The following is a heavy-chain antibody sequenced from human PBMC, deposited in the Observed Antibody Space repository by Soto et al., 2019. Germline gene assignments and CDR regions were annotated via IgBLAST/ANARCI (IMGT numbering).Heavy chain of an antibody. J-gene: IGHJ4*02. CDR3: ASYNWPDTSDY. D-gene: IGHD1-20*01. CDR2: IKGDGSDK. V-gene: IGHV3-74*01. CDR1: GFTFNSLW. Sequence: PGGSLRLSCAATGFTFNSLWMYWVRQIPGKGLEWISGIKGDGSDKRYADSVKGRFTISRDNAENILYLQMNSLRAEDTAVYYCASYNWPDTSDYWGQGTLVTVSS.